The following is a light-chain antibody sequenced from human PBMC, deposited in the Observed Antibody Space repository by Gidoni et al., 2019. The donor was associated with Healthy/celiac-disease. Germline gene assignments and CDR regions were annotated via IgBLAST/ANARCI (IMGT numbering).Light chain of an antibody. CDR2: DAS. CDR1: KGISSD. J-gene: IGKJ1*01. Sequence: AIQLAHSPSSLSASVGDRVTITCRASKGISSDLAWYQQKPGKAPKLLIYDASSLESGVPSRFSGSGSGTEFTLTISSLQPEDFATYYCQQFNSYPRTFGQGTKVEIK. V-gene: IGKV1-13*02. CDR3: QQFNSYPRT.